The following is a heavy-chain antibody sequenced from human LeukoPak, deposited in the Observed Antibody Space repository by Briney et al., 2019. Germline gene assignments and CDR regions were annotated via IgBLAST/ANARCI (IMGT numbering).Heavy chain of an antibody. CDR1: GFTFSDSV. CDR2: IRGKTNNYLT. CDR3: TRGFGELLA. D-gene: IGHD3-10*01. J-gene: IGHJ4*02. V-gene: IGHV3-73*01. Sequence: GGSLRLSCAASGFTFSDSVMHWVRQASGKGLQWVGRIRGKTNNYLTAYVASVKGRFTIYRDDSKSTAYLQMNSLKTEDTAGYYCTRGFGELLAWGQGTLVTVSS.